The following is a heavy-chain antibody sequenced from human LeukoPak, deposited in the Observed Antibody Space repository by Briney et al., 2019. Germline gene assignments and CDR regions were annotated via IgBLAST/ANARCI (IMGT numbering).Heavy chain of an antibody. CDR3: ATYGRDGYKGFY. D-gene: IGHD5-24*01. Sequence: GGSLRLSCAASGFTFSNYAMSWVRQAPGKGLEWVSGISGSGGSIYYADSVKGRFTISRDNAKNSVYLHMNSLRAEDTAVYYCATYGRDGYKGFYWGQGTLVTVSS. CDR2: ISGSGGSI. J-gene: IGHJ4*02. CDR1: GFTFSNYA. V-gene: IGHV3-23*01.